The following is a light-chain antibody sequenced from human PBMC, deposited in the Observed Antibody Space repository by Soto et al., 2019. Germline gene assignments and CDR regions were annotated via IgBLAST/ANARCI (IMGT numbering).Light chain of an antibody. CDR1: QSVGSF. Sequence: EIVLTQSPATLSLSPGERATLSCRASQSVGSFLAWYQQKPGQAPRLLIYDASNRATGIPARFSGSGSGTDFTLTISSLEPEDFAVYYCQLRSNWPTFGGGTKVDIK. V-gene: IGKV3-11*01. J-gene: IGKJ4*01. CDR3: QLRSNWPT. CDR2: DAS.